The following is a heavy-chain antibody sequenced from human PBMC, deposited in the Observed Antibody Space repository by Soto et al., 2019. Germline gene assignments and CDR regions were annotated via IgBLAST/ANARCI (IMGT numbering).Heavy chain of an antibody. Sequence: QVQLVQSGAEVKKPGSSVKVSCKASGGTFSSYAISWVRQAPGQGLEWMGGIIPIFGTANYAQKFQGRVTITAEESASRANIALSSSRAEDKAAYYCARGRDYGSGSRTDYYYCSGMDVWGQGTTVTVSS. V-gene: IGHV1-69*12. CDR1: GGTFSSYA. CDR2: IIPIFGTA. D-gene: IGHD3-10*01. J-gene: IGHJ6*02. CDR3: ARGRDYGSGSRTDYYYCSGMDV.